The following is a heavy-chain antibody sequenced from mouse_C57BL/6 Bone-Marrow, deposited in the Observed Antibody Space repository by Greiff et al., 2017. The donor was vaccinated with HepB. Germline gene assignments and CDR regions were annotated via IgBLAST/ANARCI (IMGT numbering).Heavy chain of an antibody. CDR3: ARDDYDGPHYYAMDY. D-gene: IGHD2-4*01. V-gene: IGHV1-72*01. CDR2: IEPNSGGT. CDR1: GYTFTSYW. Sequence: QVQLQQPGAELVKPGASVKLSCKASGYTFTSYWMYWVKQRPGRGLEWMGRIEPNSGGTKYNEKFKSKATLTVDKPSSTAYMQLSSLTSEASAVYYCARDDYDGPHYYAMDYWGQGTSVTVSS. J-gene: IGHJ4*01.